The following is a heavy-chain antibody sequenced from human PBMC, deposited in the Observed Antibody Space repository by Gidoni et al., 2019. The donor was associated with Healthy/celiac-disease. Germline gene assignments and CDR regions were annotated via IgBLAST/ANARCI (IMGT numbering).Heavy chain of an antibody. CDR3: ARAYSSSSSDAFDI. Sequence: EVQLVESGGGLVKPGGSLRLSCAASGFTVSSYRMTWVPQAPGKGLEWVSSIRSSSSYRYYADSVKGLFTISRDNAKNSLYLQMNSLRDEDAAVYYCARAYSSSSSDAFDIWGQGTMVTVSS. J-gene: IGHJ3*02. CDR1: GFTVSSYR. CDR2: IRSSSSYR. D-gene: IGHD6-6*01. V-gene: IGHV3-21*01.